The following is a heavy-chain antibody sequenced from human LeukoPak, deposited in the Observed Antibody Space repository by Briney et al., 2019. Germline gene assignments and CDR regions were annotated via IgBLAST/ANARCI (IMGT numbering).Heavy chain of an antibody. CDR3: ARIYGDYVVY. D-gene: IGHD4-17*01. CDR2: IYYSGRT. CDR1: GGSISSSSFY. V-gene: IGHV4-39*07. J-gene: IGHJ4*02. Sequence: SETLSLTCTVSGGSISSSSFYWGWIRQPPGKGLEWIGTIYYSGRTYYNPSLKSRVTISEDTSKNQFSLKLSSVTAADTAVYYCARIYGDYVVYWGQGTLVTVSS.